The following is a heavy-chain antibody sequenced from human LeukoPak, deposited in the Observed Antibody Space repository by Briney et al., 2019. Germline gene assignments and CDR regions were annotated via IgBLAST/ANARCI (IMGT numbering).Heavy chain of an antibody. CDR2: ISAYNGNT. CDR3: ARGAVAGIRYFDY. D-gene: IGHD6-19*01. J-gene: IGHJ4*02. Sequence: ASVKVSCKAFGGTLSSYAISWVRQAPGQGLEWMGWISAYNGNTNYAQKLQGRVTITTDTSTSTAYMELRSLRSDDTAVYYCARGAVAGIRYFDYWGQGTLVTVSS. CDR1: GGTLSSYA. V-gene: IGHV1-18*01.